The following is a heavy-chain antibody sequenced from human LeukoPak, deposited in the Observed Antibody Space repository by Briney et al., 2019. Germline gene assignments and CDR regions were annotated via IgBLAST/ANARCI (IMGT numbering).Heavy chain of an antibody. CDR3: ARAPSSDGYFDS. Sequence: GGSLRLSCAASGFTFSSYDMHWVRQVTGKGLEWVSTIGTAGDTYYPGSVKGRFTTSRENAKNSFYLQMNSLRAEDTAVYYCARAPSSDGYFDSWGQGTLVTVSS. V-gene: IGHV3-13*01. CDR1: GFTFSSYD. J-gene: IGHJ4*02. D-gene: IGHD5-24*01. CDR2: IGTAGDT.